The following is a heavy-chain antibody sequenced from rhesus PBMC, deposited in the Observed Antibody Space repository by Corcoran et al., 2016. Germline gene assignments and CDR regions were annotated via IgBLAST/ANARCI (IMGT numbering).Heavy chain of an antibody. Sequence: EVQLVESGGGVVQPGGSLRLLCAASGFTFDVYALHGVRQAPWKGLEWVAAISWDGGSTGDADSVKGRFTISRDTAKNSLYLQRDRLRAEDTALYYCAKDIGITGTTYGLDSWGQGVVVTVSS. J-gene: IGHJ6*01. CDR3: AKDIGITGTTYGLDS. CDR2: ISWDGGST. D-gene: IGHD1-26*01. CDR1: GFTFDVYA. V-gene: IGHV3-201*01.